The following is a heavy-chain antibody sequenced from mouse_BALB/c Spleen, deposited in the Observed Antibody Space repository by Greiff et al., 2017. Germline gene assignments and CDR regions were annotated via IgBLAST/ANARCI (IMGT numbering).Heavy chain of an antibody. D-gene: IGHD1-1*01. Sequence: VQVVESGAELMKPGASVKISCKATGYTFSSYWIEWVKQRPGHGLEWIGEILPGSGSTNYNEKFKGKATFTADTSSNTAYMQLSSLTSEDSAVYYCARADYGSSSYAMDYWGQGTSVTVSS. CDR1: GYTFSSYW. CDR3: ARADYGSSSYAMDY. J-gene: IGHJ4*01. CDR2: ILPGSGST. V-gene: IGHV1-9*01.